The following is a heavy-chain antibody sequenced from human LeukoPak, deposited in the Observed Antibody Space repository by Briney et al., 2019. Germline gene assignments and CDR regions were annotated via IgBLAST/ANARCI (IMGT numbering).Heavy chain of an antibody. Sequence: GGSLRLSCAASGFTFSDYYMSWIRQAPGKGLEWVSYISSSASSIYYADSVKGRFTISRDNAKNSLYLQMNSLRAEDTAVYYCARVTTYYDILTGYFYFDYWGQGTLVTVSS. CDR3: ARVTTYYDILTGYFYFDY. J-gene: IGHJ4*02. V-gene: IGHV3-11*01. D-gene: IGHD3-9*01. CDR1: GFTFSDYY. CDR2: ISSSASSI.